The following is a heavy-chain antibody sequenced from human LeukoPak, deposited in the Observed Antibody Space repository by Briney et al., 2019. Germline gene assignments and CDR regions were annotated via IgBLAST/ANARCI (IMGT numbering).Heavy chain of an antibody. CDR2: IYYSGST. CDR1: GGSISSYY. V-gene: IGHV4-59*01. D-gene: IGHD3-9*01. Sequence: SETLSLTCTVSGGSISSYYWSWIRQPPGKGLEWIGYIYYSGSTNYNPSLKSRVTISVDTSKNQFSLKLSSVTAADTAVYYCARGNYDILTGSLYYGMDVWGQGTTVTVSS. CDR3: ARGNYDILTGSLYYGMDV. J-gene: IGHJ6*02.